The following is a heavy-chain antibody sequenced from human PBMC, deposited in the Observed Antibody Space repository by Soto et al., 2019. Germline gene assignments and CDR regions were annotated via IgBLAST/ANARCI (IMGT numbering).Heavy chain of an antibody. Sequence: SETLSLTCTASGGSIRSGDYYWSWIRQPPGKGLEWIGYIYYSGSTYYTPSLKSRVTISVDTSKIQFSLKLSSVTAADTAVYYCATGPHYYNSARGWFDPWGQGTLVTVSS. CDR2: IYYSGST. CDR1: GGSIRSGDYY. D-gene: IGHD3-10*01. J-gene: IGHJ5*02. CDR3: ATGPHYYNSARGWFDP. V-gene: IGHV4-30-4*01.